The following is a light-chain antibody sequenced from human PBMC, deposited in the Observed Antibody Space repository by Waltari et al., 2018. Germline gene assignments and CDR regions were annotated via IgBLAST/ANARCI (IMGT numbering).Light chain of an antibody. CDR1: QSVNSNY. CDR2: DAS. CDR3: QQYGSSPPWT. Sequence: EIVLTQHPATLSFSPGERATLSCGSSQSVNSNYLAWYQQKPGLAPRLLIYDASSRATGIPDRFTGSGSGTDFTLTISRLEPEDFAVYYCQQYGSSPPWTFGQGTKVEIK. J-gene: IGKJ1*01. V-gene: IGKV3D-20*01.